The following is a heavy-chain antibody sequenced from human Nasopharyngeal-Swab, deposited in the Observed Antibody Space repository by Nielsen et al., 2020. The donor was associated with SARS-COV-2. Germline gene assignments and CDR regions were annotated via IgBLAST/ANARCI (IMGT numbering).Heavy chain of an antibody. D-gene: IGHD1-26*01. J-gene: IGHJ4*02. Sequence: GESLKISCAASGFTFRTYWMHWVRQVPGKGLVWVSRVNSDGSLITYADSVKGRFTISRDNARSTLYLQMNSVRAEDMAVYYCARGMGDYWGRGTLVTVSS. V-gene: IGHV3-74*03. CDR1: GFTFRTYW. CDR3: ARGMGDY. CDR2: VNSDGSLI.